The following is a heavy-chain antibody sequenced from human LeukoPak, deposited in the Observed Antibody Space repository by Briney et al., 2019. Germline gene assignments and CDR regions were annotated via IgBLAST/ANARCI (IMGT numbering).Heavy chain of an antibody. V-gene: IGHV3-23*01. CDR1: GFTFSSYA. CDR2: ISGSGGST. J-gene: IGHJ4*02. D-gene: IGHD3-10*01. CDR3: AKDSGSGSYYSFDY. Sequence: PGGSLRLSCAASGFTFSSYAMSWVRQAPGKGLEWVSAISGSGGSTYYADSVKGRFTISRDSSKNTLYLQMNSLRAEDTAVYYCAKDSGSGSYYSFDYWGQGTLVTVSS.